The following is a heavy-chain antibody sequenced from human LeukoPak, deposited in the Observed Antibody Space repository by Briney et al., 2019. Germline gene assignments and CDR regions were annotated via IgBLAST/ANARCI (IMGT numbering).Heavy chain of an antibody. CDR3: ARVIAAAGIDY. CDR1: GFTFSSYS. D-gene: IGHD6-13*01. CDR2: IYSGGST. J-gene: IGHJ4*02. Sequence: GSLRLSCAASGFTFSSYSMNWVRQAPGKGLEWVSVIYSGGSTYYADSVKGRFTISRDNSKNTLYLQMNSLRAEDTAVYYCARVIAAAGIDYWGQGTLVTVSS. V-gene: IGHV3-53*01.